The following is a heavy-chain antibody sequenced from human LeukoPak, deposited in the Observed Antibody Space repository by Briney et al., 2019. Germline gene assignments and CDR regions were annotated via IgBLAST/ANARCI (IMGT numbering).Heavy chain of an antibody. CDR2: ISSSSSYI. V-gene: IGHV3-21*01. D-gene: IGHD6-6*01. Sequence: PGGTLRLSCAASGFTFSSYSMNWVRQAPGKGLEWVSSISSSSSYIYYADSVKGRFTISRDNAKNSLYLQMNSLRAEDTAVYYCARARQLVLSWFDPWGQGTLVTVSS. J-gene: IGHJ5*02. CDR1: GFTFSSYS. CDR3: ARARQLVLSWFDP.